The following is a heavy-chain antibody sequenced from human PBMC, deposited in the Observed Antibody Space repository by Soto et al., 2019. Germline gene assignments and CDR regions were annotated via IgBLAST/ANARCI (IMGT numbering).Heavy chain of an antibody. CDR1: GFTFSNFW. CDR2: IRGDGNDK. D-gene: IGHD5-18*01. J-gene: IGHJ4*02. V-gene: IGHV3-7*01. Sequence: GGSLRLSCAASGFTFSNFWLSWVRQAPGKGLEWVACIRGDGNDKRYLDSAKGRFTISRDNAKNSLYLQMNSLRVEDTAVYYCTSLDTTLVGGGYWGQGTPVTVSS. CDR3: TSLDTTLVGGGY.